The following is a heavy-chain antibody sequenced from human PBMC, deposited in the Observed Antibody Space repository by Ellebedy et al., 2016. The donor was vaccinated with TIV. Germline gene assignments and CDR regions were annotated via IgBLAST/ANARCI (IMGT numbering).Heavy chain of an antibody. D-gene: IGHD6-13*01. CDR2: IRGGI. J-gene: IGHJ4*02. CDR1: EFTLSDYY. Sequence: GGSLRLSXAVSEFTLSDYYMSWMRQAPGKGLEWVSYIRGGIHYADSVKGRFTISRDNAKNSLYPQMNSLRVEDTAVYYCARSGASAGMYWGQGTQVTVSS. CDR3: ARSGASAGMY. V-gene: IGHV3-11*01.